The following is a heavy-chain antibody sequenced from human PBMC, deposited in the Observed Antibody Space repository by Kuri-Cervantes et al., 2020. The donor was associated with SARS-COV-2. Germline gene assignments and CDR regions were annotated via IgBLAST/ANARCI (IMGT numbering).Heavy chain of an antibody. Sequence: SCTVSGGSISSDRHYWSWIRQPAGKGLEWIGRIYPSGSTNYHPSLKSRVTLSVDTSKNQFSLKLSSVTAADTAVYYCARGTHYFDSTTYWSTGWVWGQGTLVTVSS. CDR3: ARGTHYFDSTTYWSTGWV. J-gene: IGHJ4*02. CDR2: IYPSGST. D-gene: IGHD3-22*01. V-gene: IGHV4-61*02. CDR1: GGSISSDRHY.